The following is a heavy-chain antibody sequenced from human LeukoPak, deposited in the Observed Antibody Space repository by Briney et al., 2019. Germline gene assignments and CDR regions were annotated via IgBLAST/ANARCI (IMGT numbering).Heavy chain of an antibody. CDR2: ISGSGGST. Sequence: HPEGSLRLSCAASGFTFSSYAMSWVRQAPGKGLEWVSAISGSGGSTYYADSVKGRFTISRDNAKNSLYLQMNSLRAEDTAVYYCASIGQGAQPLADYWGQGTLVTVSS. J-gene: IGHJ4*02. D-gene: IGHD1-1*01. V-gene: IGHV3-23*01. CDR3: ASIGQGAQPLADY. CDR1: GFTFSSYA.